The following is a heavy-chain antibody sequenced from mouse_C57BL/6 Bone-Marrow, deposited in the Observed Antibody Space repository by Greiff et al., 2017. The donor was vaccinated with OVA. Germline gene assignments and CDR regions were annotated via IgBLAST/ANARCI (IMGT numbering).Heavy chain of an antibody. CDR1: GYTFTSYW. Sequence: VQLQQPGAELVKPGASVKMSCKASGYTFTSYWITWVKQRPGQGLEWIGDIYPGSGSTNYNEKFKSKATLTVDTSSSTAYMQLSSLTSEDSAVYYIARRPYDRNSGFGCWGQRPLVTGSA. CDR2: IYPGSGST. D-gene: IGHD2-5*01. V-gene: IGHV1-55*01. CDR3: ARRPYDRNSGFGC. J-gene: IGHJ3*01.